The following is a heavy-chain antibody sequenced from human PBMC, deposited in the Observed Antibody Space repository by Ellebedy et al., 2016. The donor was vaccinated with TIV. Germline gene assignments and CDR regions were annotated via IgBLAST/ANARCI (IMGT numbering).Heavy chain of an antibody. V-gene: IGHV5-51*01. CDR2: IYPDDSET. Sequence: GGSLRLSXKGSGYIFTSYWIAWVRQMPGKGLEWMGIIYPDDSETRYSPSFQGQVTISVDKSINTAYLQWSSLKASDSAMYYCARQTITMVRGGGFDYWGRGTVVTVSS. D-gene: IGHD3-10*01. CDR1: GYIFTSYW. CDR3: ARQTITMVRGGGFDY. J-gene: IGHJ4*02.